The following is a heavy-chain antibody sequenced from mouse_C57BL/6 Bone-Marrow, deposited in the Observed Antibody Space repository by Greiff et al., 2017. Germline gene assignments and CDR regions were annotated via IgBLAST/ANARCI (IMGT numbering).Heavy chain of an antibody. V-gene: IGHV1-55*01. Sequence: QVQLQQPGAELVKPGASVKMSCKASGYTFTSYWITWVKQRPGQGLEWIGDIYPGSGSTNYNEKFKSTATLTVDTSSSTAYMQLSSLTSEDSAVYYCARSGYYGYDGAYWGQGTLVTVSA. D-gene: IGHD2-2*01. J-gene: IGHJ3*01. CDR2: IYPGSGST. CDR3: ARSGYYGYDGAY. CDR1: GYTFTSYW.